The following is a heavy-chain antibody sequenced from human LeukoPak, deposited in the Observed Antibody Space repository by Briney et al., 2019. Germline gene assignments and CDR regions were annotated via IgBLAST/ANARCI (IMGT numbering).Heavy chain of an antibody. J-gene: IGHJ4*02. CDR1: GFNFKNYD. CDR2: IGTVADT. CDR3: ARGWGGHGRSWGALDF. V-gene: IGHV3-13*01. Sequence: GGSLRLSCAASGFNFKNYDFHWVRQVAGKRLEWVGGIGTVADTFYPDSVMGRFTISRENAKDSFYLQMNSLRAGDTAVYYCARGWGGHGRSWGALDFWGQGILVTVSS. D-gene: IGHD3-16*01.